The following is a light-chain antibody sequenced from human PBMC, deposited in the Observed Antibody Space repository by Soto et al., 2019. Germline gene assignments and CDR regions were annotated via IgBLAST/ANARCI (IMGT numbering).Light chain of an antibody. Sequence: DLQMTQSPSSLSASVGDRVTITCRASQSISSYLNWYQQKPGKAPKLLIYAASSLQSGVPSRFSRSGSGTDFTLTISSLQPEDFATYYCQQSDSTLMYTFGQGTKLEIK. J-gene: IGKJ2*01. CDR2: AAS. CDR3: QQSDSTLMYT. V-gene: IGKV1-39*01. CDR1: QSISSY.